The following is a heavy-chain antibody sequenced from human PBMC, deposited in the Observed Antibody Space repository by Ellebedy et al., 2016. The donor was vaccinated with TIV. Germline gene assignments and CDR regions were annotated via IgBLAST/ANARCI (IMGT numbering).Heavy chain of an antibody. CDR1: GYSFTSYW. D-gene: IGHD2-2*01. V-gene: IGHV5-51*01. Sequence: GESLKISCKGSGYSFTSYWIGWVRQMPGKGLEWMGIIYPGDSDTRYSPSFQGQVTISADKSISTAYLQWSSLKASDTAMYYCARATDIVVVPAAPDYWGQGTLVTVSS. CDR2: IYPGDSDT. J-gene: IGHJ4*02. CDR3: ARATDIVVVPAAPDY.